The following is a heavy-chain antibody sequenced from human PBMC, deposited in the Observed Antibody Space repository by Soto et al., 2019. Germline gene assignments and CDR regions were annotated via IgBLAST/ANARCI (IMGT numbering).Heavy chain of an antibody. CDR2: IFWNDDK. V-gene: IGHV2-5*01. J-gene: IGHJ4*02. Sequence: SGPTLGNPTQTLTLTCTFSGFSVTTSGVGVGWIRQPPGKALEWLAFIFWNDDKRYRQSLESRLTITKDSSKNQVILTVTNVDPVDTATYYCAHSVYDSSGYYYFGYWGQGILVTVSS. D-gene: IGHD3-22*01. CDR3: AHSVYDSSGYYYFGY. CDR1: GFSVTTSGVG.